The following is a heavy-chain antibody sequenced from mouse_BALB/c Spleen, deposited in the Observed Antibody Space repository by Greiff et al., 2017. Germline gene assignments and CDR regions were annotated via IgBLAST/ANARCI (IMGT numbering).Heavy chain of an antibody. CDR1: GFNIKDYY. CDR2: IDPENGDT. V-gene: IGHV14-4*02. Sequence: VQLQHSGAELVRSGASVKLSCTASGFNIKDYYMHWVKQRPEQGLEWIGWIDPENGDTEYAPKFQGKATMTADTSSNTAYLQLSSLTSEDTAVYYCNACDYGSRRYFDYWGQGTTLTVSS. CDR3: NACDYGSRRYFDY. D-gene: IGHD1-1*01. J-gene: IGHJ2*01.